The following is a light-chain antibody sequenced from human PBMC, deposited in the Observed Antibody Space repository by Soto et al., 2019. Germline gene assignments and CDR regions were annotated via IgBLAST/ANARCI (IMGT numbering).Light chain of an antibody. CDR2: DAS. CDR1: ESVSSY. Sequence: EVVMTQSPASLSASPGARVALSCMVSESVSSYLAWYQSRLGTAPRLLIYDASNRATGIPARFSGSGSGTDFTLTISSLEPEDFAVYYCQQRSNWPPITFGQGTRLEI. CDR3: QQRSNWPPIT. V-gene: IGKV3-11*01. J-gene: IGKJ5*01.